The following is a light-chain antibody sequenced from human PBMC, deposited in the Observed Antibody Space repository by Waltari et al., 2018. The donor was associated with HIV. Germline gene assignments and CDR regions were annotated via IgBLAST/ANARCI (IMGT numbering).Light chain of an antibody. CDR2: EVS. V-gene: IGLV2-14*01. CDR1: STDIGTYKY. CDR3: SSYTTANTYV. Sequence: QSALTQPASVSGSPGQSIIISCTVTSTDIGTYKYVSWYQQYPGRAPKLMIYEVSNRPSGVSNRFSGSKSGNTASLTISGLQAEDEADYYCSSYTTANTYVFGTGTKVTV. J-gene: IGLJ1*01.